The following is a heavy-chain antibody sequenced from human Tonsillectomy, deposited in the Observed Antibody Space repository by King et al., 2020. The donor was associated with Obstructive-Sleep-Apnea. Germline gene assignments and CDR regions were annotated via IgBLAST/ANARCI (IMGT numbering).Heavy chain of an antibody. V-gene: IGHV3-30*04. Sequence: VQLVESGGGVVQPGRSLRLSCAASGFTFSSYAMHWVRQAPGKGLEWVAVISYDGSNKYYADSVKGRFTISRDNSKNTLYLQMNSLRAEDTAVYYCARGRWPIDYWGQGTLVTVSS. J-gene: IGHJ4*02. CDR1: GFTFSSYA. CDR2: ISYDGSNK. CDR3: ARGRWPIDY. D-gene: IGHD6-13*01.